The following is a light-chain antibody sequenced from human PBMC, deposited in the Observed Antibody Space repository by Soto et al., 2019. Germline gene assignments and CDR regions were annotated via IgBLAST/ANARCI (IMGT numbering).Light chain of an antibody. CDR2: GTS. V-gene: IGKV3-15*01. J-gene: IGKJ2*01. CDR3: QQYNKWPYT. Sequence: EIVMTQSPVARSVSPGESAALSCRASQSVGRNFAWYQQRPGQAPRVLIYGTSTRATGVPARFSGSGSGTDSTLTISSLQSEDFAVYYCQQYNKWPYTFGQGTRLEIK. CDR1: QSVGRN.